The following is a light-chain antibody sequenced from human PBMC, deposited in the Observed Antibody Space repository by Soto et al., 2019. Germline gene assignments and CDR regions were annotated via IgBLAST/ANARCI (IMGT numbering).Light chain of an antibody. CDR3: QKYKSASLT. J-gene: IGKJ4*01. V-gene: IGKV1-27*01. Sequence: IQMTQSPSSLSASVGERVTIICRASQGISNSLSWCQQQPGKIPKLLIHSASILQSGVPSRFSGSGSGTDFSLPISSLQDADVATYYCQKYKSASLTFGGGTKVEIK. CDR2: SAS. CDR1: QGISNS.